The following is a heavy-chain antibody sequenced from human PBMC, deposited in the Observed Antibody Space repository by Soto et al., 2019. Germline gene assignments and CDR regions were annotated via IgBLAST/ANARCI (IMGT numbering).Heavy chain of an antibody. Sequence: QVQLVESGGGVVQPGRSLRLSCAASGFTFSSYGMHWVRQAPGKGLEWVAVIWYDGSNKYYADSVKGRFTISRDNSKNTLYLQMNSLRAEDTAVYYCARGLQPGYNWNLGFDYWGQGTLVTVSS. J-gene: IGHJ4*02. V-gene: IGHV3-33*01. CDR2: IWYDGSNK. CDR1: GFTFSSYG. D-gene: IGHD1-20*01. CDR3: ARGLQPGYNWNLGFDY.